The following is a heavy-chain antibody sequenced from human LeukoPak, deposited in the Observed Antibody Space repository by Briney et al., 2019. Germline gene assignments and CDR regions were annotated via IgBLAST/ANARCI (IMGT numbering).Heavy chain of an antibody. CDR2: ISGSGGST. V-gene: IGHV3-23*01. Sequence: GGSLRLSCAASGFTFSSYAMSWVRQAPGKGLEWVSAISGSGGSTYYADSVKGRFTISRDNPKNTLYLQMNSLRAEDTAVYYCAKTTDSSGYYRDAFDIWGQGTMVTVSS. D-gene: IGHD3-22*01. CDR3: AKTTDSSGYYRDAFDI. J-gene: IGHJ3*02. CDR1: GFTFSSYA.